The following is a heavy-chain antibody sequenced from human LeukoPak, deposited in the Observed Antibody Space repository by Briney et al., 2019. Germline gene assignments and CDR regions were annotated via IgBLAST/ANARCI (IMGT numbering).Heavy chain of an antibody. V-gene: IGHV1-46*01. CDR3: ARGGAGIDY. D-gene: IGHD1-26*01. CDR1: GYMFTAYT. J-gene: IGHJ4*02. Sequence: ASVKVSCKASGYMFTAYTMNWVRQAPGQGLEWMGIINPSGGSTVYAQKFQGRVTVTRDTSTSTVFMDLSSLTSEDTAVYYCARGGAGIDYWGQGTLVTVSS. CDR2: INPSGGST.